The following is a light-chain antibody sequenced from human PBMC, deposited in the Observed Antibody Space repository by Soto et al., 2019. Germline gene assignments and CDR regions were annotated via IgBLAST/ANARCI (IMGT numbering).Light chain of an antibody. CDR2: EGS. J-gene: IGLJ2*01. Sequence: QSALTQPASVSGSPGQSITISCTGTSSDVGSYNLVSWYQQHPGKAPKLMIYEGSKRPSGVSNRFSGSKSGNTASLTISGLQAEDEADYYCCSYAGSSTFVVFGGVTNLTVL. CDR1: SSDVGSYNL. V-gene: IGLV2-23*03. CDR3: CSYAGSSTFVV.